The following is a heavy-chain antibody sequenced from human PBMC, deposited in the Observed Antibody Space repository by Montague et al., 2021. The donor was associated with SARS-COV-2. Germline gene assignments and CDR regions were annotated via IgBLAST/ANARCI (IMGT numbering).Heavy chain of an antibody. D-gene: IGHD3-9*01. V-gene: IGHV4-39*01. J-gene: IGHJ6*02. CDR1: GGSISSSSYY. CDR2: IDYSGST. CDR3: ARAFTDWLRYYGMDV. Sequence: SETLSLTCTVSGGSISSSSYYWGWIRQPPGKGLEWIGSIDYSGSTYYXPSLKSRVTISVDTSKNQFSLKLSSVTAADTAVYYCARAFTDWLRYYGMDVWGQGTTVTVSS.